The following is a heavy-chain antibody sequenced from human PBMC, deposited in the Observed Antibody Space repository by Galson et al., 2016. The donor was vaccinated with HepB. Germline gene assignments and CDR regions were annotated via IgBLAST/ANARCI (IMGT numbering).Heavy chain of an antibody. D-gene: IGHD3-3*01. CDR1: GDSMSGYY. CDR2: ICDSGST. Sequence: SETLSLTCTVSGDSMSGYYWTWIRQPPGKGLEWIGHICDSGSTHYSPSLKSRVAISVDTSKSQFSLQLDSVTAVDTAVYYCAREYQFWSGGYGLDVWGQGTTVTVSS. V-gene: IGHV4-59*01. CDR3: AREYQFWSGGYGLDV. J-gene: IGHJ6*02.